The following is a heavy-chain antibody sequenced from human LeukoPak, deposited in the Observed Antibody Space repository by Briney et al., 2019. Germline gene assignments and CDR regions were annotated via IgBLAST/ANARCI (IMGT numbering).Heavy chain of an antibody. J-gene: IGHJ5*02. Sequence: PGGSLRLSCAASGFTFSDYNINWVRQAPGKGLEWVSSISSSGTYLYYADSVKGRSTISRDNAKNSVSLQMNSLRAEDTVVYYCSRETRFDPWGQGTLVTVSS. CDR1: GFTFSDYN. CDR3: SRETRFDP. V-gene: IGHV3-21*01. CDR2: ISSSGTYL. D-gene: IGHD4-11*01.